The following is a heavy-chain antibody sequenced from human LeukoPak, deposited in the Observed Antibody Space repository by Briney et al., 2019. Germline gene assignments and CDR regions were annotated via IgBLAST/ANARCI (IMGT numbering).Heavy chain of an antibody. Sequence: GGSLRLSCAASGFTVSSNYMGWVRQAPGKGLEWVSVIYSGGSTYYPDSVKGRFTISRDNSQSTLYLQMDSLRDEDTAVYYCARLHDRSGYGAFDIWGQGTMVTVSS. CDR1: GFTVSSNY. V-gene: IGHV3-66*02. J-gene: IGHJ3*02. CDR2: IYSGGST. D-gene: IGHD3-22*01. CDR3: ARLHDRSGYGAFDI.